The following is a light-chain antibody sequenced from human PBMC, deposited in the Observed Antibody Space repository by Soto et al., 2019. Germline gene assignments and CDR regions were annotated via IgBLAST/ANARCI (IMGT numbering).Light chain of an antibody. CDR2: DAS. V-gene: IGKV1-5*01. CDR3: QQLNSYLSIT. J-gene: IGKJ5*01. CDR1: QSISSW. Sequence: DIQMTQSPSTLSASVGDRVTITCRASQSISSWLAWYQQKPGKAPKLLIYDASSLESGVPSRFSGSGSGTEFTLTISSLQPDDFATYYCQQLNSYLSITFGQGTRLEIK.